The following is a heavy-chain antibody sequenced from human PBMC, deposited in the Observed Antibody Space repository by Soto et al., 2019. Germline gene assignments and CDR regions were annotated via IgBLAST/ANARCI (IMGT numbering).Heavy chain of an antibody. CDR3: ARAKGRYYYDSSGYYSTDY. J-gene: IGHJ4*02. CDR2: IIPIFGTA. V-gene: IGHV1-69*01. CDR1: GGTFSSYA. Sequence: QVQLVQSGAEVKKPGSSVKVSCKASGGTFSSYAISWVRQAPGQGLEWMGGIIPIFGTANSAQKFQGRVTITADESTSTAYMELSSLRSEDTAVYYCARAKGRYYYDSSGYYSTDYWGQGTLVTVSS. D-gene: IGHD3-22*01.